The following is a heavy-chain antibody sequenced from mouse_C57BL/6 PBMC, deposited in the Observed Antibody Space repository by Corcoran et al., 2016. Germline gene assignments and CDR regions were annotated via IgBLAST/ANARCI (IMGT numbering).Heavy chain of an antibody. Sequence: EVQLQQSGPELVKPGASVKISCKASGYTFTDYYMNWVKQSHGKSLEWIGDINPNNGGTSYNQKFKGNATLTVDKSSSTAYMELRSLTSEDSAVYYCARRDGYYTWFAYWGQGTLVTVSA. D-gene: IGHD2-3*01. J-gene: IGHJ3*01. CDR2: INPNNGGT. CDR1: GYTFTDYY. V-gene: IGHV1-26*01. CDR3: ARRDGYYTWFAY.